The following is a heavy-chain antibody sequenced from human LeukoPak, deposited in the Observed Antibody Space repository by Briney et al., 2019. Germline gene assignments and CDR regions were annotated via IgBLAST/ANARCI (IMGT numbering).Heavy chain of an antibody. J-gene: IGHJ4*02. D-gene: IGHD3-10*01. V-gene: IGHV4-39*01. CDR1: GGSISSSSYY. Sequence: SETLSLTCTVSGGSISSSSYYWGWVRQPPGKGLEWIGSVYYSGSTYYIPSLKSRVTISVDTSKNQFSLKLSSVTAADTAVYYCARIFYYDSHNRYYFDYWGQGTLVTVSS. CDR2: VYYSGST. CDR3: ARIFYYDSHNRYYFDY.